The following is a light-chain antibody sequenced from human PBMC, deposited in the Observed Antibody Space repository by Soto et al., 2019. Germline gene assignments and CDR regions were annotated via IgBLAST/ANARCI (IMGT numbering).Light chain of an antibody. CDR2: GAS. Sequence: EIVMTQSPASLSVSPGDGATLSCRASQRVASNVAWYQQKPGQGPRLLIHGASTRAVGVPARFSGSGSGTDFTLTINSLQSEDFAVYYCQQYHNWPPQYTFGQGTKLQIK. J-gene: IGKJ2*01. CDR3: QQYHNWPPQYT. CDR1: QRVASN. V-gene: IGKV3-15*01.